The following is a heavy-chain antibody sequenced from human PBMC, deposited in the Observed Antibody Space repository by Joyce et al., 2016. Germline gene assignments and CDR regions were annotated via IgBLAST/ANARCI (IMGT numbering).Heavy chain of an antibody. CDR1: GFSLVASGVG. D-gene: IGHD3-22*01. Sequence: QITLKESGPTLVKSTQTLTLTCTFSGFSLVASGVGVGLIRQSPGKALEWLAVIYWDDDKEYSPSLKSRLTIAKDTSKNRVVLTMTNIDPVDTATYYCVHSPPRRYFYDNSGYYDFWGQGLLVTVPS. CDR3: VHSPPRRYFYDNSGYYDF. J-gene: IGHJ4*02. V-gene: IGHV2-5*02. CDR2: IYWDDDK.